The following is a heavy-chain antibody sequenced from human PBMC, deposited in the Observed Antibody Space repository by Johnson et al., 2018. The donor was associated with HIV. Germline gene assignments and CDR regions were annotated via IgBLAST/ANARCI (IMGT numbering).Heavy chain of an antibody. V-gene: IGHV3-30*03. D-gene: IGHD1-26*01. CDR3: ATQSGSYDFEI. CDR1: GFIFSNYG. Sequence: QVQLVESGGGLVQPGKSLRLSCAASGFIFSNYGMHWVRQAPGKGLEWVAIISYDGTNKYYADSVKGRFTISRDNFKNTLYLQMNSLRDEDTAVYYCATQSGSYDFEIWGQGTMVTVSS. CDR2: ISYDGTNK. J-gene: IGHJ3*02.